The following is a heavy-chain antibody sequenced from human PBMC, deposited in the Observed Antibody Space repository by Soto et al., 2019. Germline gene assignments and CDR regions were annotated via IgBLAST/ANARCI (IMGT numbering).Heavy chain of an antibody. D-gene: IGHD2-15*01. CDR2: SYYSGST. CDR1: GVSISSSSYY. J-gene: IGHJ6*02. Sequence: PSETLSLTCTVSGVSISSSSYYWGWIRQPPGKGLEWIGSSYYSGSTYYNPSLKSRVTISVDTSKNQFSLKLSSVTAADTAVSYCARLRCGGSCYSGYYYYGMDVWGQGTTVTVSS. CDR3: ARLRCGGSCYSGYYYYGMDV. V-gene: IGHV4-39*01.